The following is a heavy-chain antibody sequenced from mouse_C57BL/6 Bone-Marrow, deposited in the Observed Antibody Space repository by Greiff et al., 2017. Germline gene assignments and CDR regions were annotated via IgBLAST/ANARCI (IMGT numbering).Heavy chain of an antibody. CDR1: GYIFISYW. Sequence: QVQLQQSGAEVVRPGASVKLSCKTSGYIFISYWIHWVKQRSGQGLEWIARIYPGTGSTYYNEKFKDKATLTAAKSSSTAYMQLRRLKSEDSAVYFCARGGYGSSYGYFDVWGAGTTVTVSS. D-gene: IGHD1-1*01. V-gene: IGHV1S132*01. J-gene: IGHJ1*01. CDR3: ARGGYGSSYGYFDV. CDR2: IYPGTGST.